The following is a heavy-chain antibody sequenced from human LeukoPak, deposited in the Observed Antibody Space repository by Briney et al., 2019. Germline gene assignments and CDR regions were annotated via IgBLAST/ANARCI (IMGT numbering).Heavy chain of an antibody. Sequence: SETLSLTCTVSGGSISSYYWSWIRQPAGMGLEWIGRIYSSGGTDYNPSLKSRVTMSVDTSKNQFSLKLRSVTAADTAVYYCARGIAAASERAFDIWGQGTMVTVSS. CDR3: ARGIAAASERAFDI. CDR1: GGSISSYY. D-gene: IGHD6-13*01. V-gene: IGHV4-4*07. J-gene: IGHJ3*02. CDR2: IYSSGGT.